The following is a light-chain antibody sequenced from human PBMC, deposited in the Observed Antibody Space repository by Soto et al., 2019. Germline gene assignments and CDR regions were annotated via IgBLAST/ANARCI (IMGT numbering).Light chain of an antibody. CDR3: SSSASSITLHV. V-gene: IGLV2-14*01. J-gene: IGLJ1*01. Sequence: QSALTQPASVSGSPGHSITISCTGTSSDVGGYNYVSWYQQHPGKAPKLMIYEVSNRPSGVSNRFSGSKSGNTASLTISGLQAEDEADYYCSSSASSITLHVFGTGTKLTVL. CDR1: SSDVGGYNY. CDR2: EVS.